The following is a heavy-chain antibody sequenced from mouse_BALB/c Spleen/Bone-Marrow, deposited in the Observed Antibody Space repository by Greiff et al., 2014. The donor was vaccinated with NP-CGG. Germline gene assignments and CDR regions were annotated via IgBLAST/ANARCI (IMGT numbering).Heavy chain of an antibody. D-gene: IGHD1-1*01. CDR2: ISYSGST. V-gene: IGHV3-2*02. J-gene: IGHJ3*01. CDR3: ARENYVSSPWLAY. Sequence: EVMLVESGPGLVKPSQSLSLTCTVTGYSITSDYAWNWIRQFPGNKLEWMGYISYSGSTGYNPSLKSRISITRDTSKNQFFLQLNSVTTEDTATYYCARENYVSSPWLAYWGQGTLVTVSA. CDR1: GYSITSDYA.